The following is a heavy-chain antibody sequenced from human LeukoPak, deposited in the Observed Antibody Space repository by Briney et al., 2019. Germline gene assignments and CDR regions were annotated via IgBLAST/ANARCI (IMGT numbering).Heavy chain of an antibody. Sequence: SETLSLTCAVYGGSFSGYYWSWIRQPPGKGLEWIGETNHSGSTNYNPSLKSRVTISVDTSKNQFSLKLSSVTAADAAVYYCARGQSSGWLRNPFYFDYWGQGTLVTVSS. J-gene: IGHJ4*02. CDR3: ARGQSSGWLRNPFYFDY. V-gene: IGHV4-34*01. D-gene: IGHD6-19*01. CDR2: TNHSGST. CDR1: GGSFSGYY.